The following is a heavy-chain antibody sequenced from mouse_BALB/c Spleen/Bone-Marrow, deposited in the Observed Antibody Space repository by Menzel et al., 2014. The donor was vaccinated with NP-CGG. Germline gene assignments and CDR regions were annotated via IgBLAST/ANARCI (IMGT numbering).Heavy chain of an antibody. V-gene: IGHV1-7*01. Sequence: QVQLKESGAELAKPGAPVKMSCKASGYTFTNYWMHWVKQRPGQGLEWIGYINPSTGYTDYNQKFKDKATLTADKSSSTAYMQLSSLTSEDSAVYYCARSYGNYVDYWGQGTTLTVSS. J-gene: IGHJ2*01. CDR1: GYTFTNYW. CDR2: INPSTGYT. D-gene: IGHD2-1*01. CDR3: ARSYGNYVDY.